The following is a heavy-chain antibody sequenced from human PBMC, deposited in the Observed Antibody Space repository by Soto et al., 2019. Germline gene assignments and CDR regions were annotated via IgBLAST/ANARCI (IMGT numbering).Heavy chain of an antibody. CDR3: AREELELRTAHFDY. J-gene: IGHJ4*02. V-gene: IGHV6-1*01. CDR1: GDSVSESSVS. D-gene: IGHD1-7*01. Sequence: PSQTLSLTCAISGDSVSESSVSWNWIRQSPSRGLEWLGRTYYRSKWSYDYAESVRSRITINPDTSKNQFSLQLNSMTPEDTAVYYCAREELELRTAHFDYWGQGALVTVSS. CDR2: TYYRSKWSY.